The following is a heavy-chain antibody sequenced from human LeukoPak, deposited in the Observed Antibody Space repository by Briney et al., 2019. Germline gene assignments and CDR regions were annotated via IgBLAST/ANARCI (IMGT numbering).Heavy chain of an antibody. V-gene: IGHV4-59*08. CDR2: IYYSGST. CDR3: ARHTDIAPLSSLKY. Sequence: SETLSLTCTVSGGSISSYYWSWIRQTPGKGLEWIGVIYYSGSTNYNPSPKSRVTISVDTYNKQISLQLSSVTAADTAAYYCARHTDIAPLSSLKYWGQGTLVTVSS. CDR1: GGSISSYY. J-gene: IGHJ4*02. D-gene: IGHD6-13*01.